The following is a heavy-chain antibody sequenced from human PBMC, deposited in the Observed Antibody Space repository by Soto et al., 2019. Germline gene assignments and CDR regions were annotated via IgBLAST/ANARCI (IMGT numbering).Heavy chain of an antibody. Sequence: ESLKISCKGSGCSFTSYWIGWVLQMPGKGLEWMGIIYPGDSDTRYSPSFQGQVTISADNFRNTLYLQMNSLTAEDTAIYYCTRVSSPLPDNYFDPWGQGTLVTVSS. D-gene: IGHD6-6*01. V-gene: IGHV5-51*01. CDR3: TRVSSPLPDNYFDP. CDR1: GCSFTSYW. J-gene: IGHJ5*02. CDR2: IYPGDSDT.